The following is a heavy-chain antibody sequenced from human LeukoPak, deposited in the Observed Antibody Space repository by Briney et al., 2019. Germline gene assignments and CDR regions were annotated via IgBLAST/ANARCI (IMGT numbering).Heavy chain of an antibody. V-gene: IGHV3-66*01. J-gene: IGHJ4*02. CDR2: IYSGGST. CDR1: GFTISSSY. D-gene: IGHD5-12*01. Sequence: PGGSLRLSCAASGFTISSSYMTWVRQAPGKGLEWVSLIYSGGSTDYADSVKGRFTISRDNSKNTLYLQMNSLRAEDTAVYYCARWASVGYSGYDLFDSWGQGTLVTVSS. CDR3: ARWASVGYSGYDLFDS.